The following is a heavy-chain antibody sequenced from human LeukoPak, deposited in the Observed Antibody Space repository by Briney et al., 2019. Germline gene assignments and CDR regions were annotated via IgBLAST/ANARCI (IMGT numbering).Heavy chain of an antibody. V-gene: IGHV3-23*01. CDR3: AKTLSYSSGWVH. CDR1: GFTFSSYA. Sequence: PGGSLRLSCAASGFTFSSYAMSWVRQAPGKGLEWVTGISGSGGSTYYADSVKGRFIISRDNSKSTLYLQMNSLRAEDTAVYYCAKTLSYSSGWVHWGQGTLVTVSS. D-gene: IGHD6-19*01. J-gene: IGHJ4*02. CDR2: ISGSGGST.